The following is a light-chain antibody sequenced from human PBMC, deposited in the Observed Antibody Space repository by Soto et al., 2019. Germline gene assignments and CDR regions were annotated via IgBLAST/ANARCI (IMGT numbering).Light chain of an antibody. V-gene: IGKV3-20*01. CDR3: HLYGGSRPFT. J-gene: IGKJ3*01. CDR2: RAS. CDR1: QSVSSDY. Sequence: EIVLTQSPGTLSLSPGERATLSCRGSQSVSSDYLAWYQQKPGQAPRLLISRASRRATGIPERFSGSGSGTDFTLTITRLEAEYFADYYCHLYGGSRPFTFGPGTKVDIK.